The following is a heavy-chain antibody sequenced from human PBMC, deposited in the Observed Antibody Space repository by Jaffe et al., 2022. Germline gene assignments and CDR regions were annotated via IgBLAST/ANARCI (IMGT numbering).Heavy chain of an antibody. V-gene: IGHV1-46*03. CDR1: GYTFTSYY. CDR3: ARELMAACYFDN. J-gene: IGHJ4*02. D-gene: IGHD6-19*01. Sequence: QVQLVQSGAEVKKPGASVKVSCKASGYTFTSYYMHWVRQAPGQGLEWMGLSNPTDDSTIYAQNFQGRLTMTSDTSTSTVSMELSGLRSEDTAVYFCARELMAACYFDNWGQGTLVTVSS. CDR2: SNPTDDST.